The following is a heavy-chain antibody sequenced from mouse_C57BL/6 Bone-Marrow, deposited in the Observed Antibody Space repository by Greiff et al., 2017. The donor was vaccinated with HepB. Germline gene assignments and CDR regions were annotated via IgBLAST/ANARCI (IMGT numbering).Heavy chain of an antibody. CDR2: ISSGGSYT. CDR3: ARQTPWFAY. J-gene: IGHJ3*01. V-gene: IGHV5-6*02. Sequence: EVKLEESGGDLVKPGGSLKLSCAASGFTFSSYGMSWVRQTPDKRLEWVATISSGGSYTYYPDSVKGRFTISRDNAKNTLYLQMSSLKSEDTAMYYCARQTPWFAYWGQGTLVTVSA. CDR1: GFTFSSYG.